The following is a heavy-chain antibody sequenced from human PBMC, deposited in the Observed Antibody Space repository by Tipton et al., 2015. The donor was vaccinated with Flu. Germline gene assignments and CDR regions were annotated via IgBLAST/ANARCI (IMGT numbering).Heavy chain of an antibody. CDR2: IHNSGST. J-gene: IGHJ4*02. Sequence: TLSLTCTVSGDSVSSGHYFWSWIRQPPGKGLEWIGYIHNSGSTNYNPSLKSRLTISKDTSTKQASLKLSTVTAADTAVYYCARTGNGGGYWGQGTLVTVSS. CDR1: GDSVSSGHYF. CDR3: ARTGNGGGY. V-gene: IGHV4-61*01. D-gene: IGHD4-23*01.